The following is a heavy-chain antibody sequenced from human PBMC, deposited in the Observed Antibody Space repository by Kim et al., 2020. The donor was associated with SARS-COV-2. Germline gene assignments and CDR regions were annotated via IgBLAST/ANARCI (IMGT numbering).Heavy chain of an antibody. Sequence: SETLSLTCTVSGGSISSGDSYWIWIRQPPGKGLEWIAYIYYSGSTYYNPSLKSLVTISVDTSKNQFSLKLSSVTAADTAVYYCARDQILVGVTVDAFEV. CDR1: GGSISSGDSY. CDR3: ARDQILVGVTVDAFEV. J-gene: IGHJ3*01. CDR2: IYYSGST. D-gene: IGHD1-26*01. V-gene: IGHV4-30-4*01.